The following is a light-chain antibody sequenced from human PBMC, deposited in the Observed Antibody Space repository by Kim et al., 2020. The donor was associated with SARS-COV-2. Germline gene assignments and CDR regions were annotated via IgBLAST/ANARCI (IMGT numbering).Light chain of an antibody. V-gene: IGKV4-1*01. CDR2: WAS. CDR3: QQYYCSPWT. J-gene: IGKJ1*01. Sequence: DIVMTQSPDSLAVSLGERATINCKSSQSVLYSSNNKNYLAWYQQKPGQPPKLLIYWASTRESGVPDRFSGSGSGTDFTLTISSLQAEDVAVYYCQQYYCSPWTFGQETKVDIK. CDR1: QSVLYSSNNKNY.